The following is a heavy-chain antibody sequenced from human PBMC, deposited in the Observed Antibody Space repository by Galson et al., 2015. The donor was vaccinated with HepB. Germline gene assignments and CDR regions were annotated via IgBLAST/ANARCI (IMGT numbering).Heavy chain of an antibody. J-gene: IGHJ5*02. CDR1: GGSFSGYY. CDR2: INHSGST. Sequence: LSLTCAVYGGSFSGYYWSWIRQPPGKGLEWIGEINHSGSTNYNPSLKSRVTISVDTSKNQFSLKLSSVTAADTAVYYCAREVPRVRGITMVRGVRFDPWGQGTLVTVSS. CDR3: AREVPRVRGITMVRGVRFDP. D-gene: IGHD3-10*01. V-gene: IGHV4-34*01.